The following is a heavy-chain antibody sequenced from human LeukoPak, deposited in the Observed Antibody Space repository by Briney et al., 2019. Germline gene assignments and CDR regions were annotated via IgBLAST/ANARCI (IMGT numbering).Heavy chain of an antibody. D-gene: IGHD6-13*01. J-gene: IGHJ4*02. CDR2: ISSSSSYI. CDR3: ARDLEQQLVSDFDY. Sequence: SGGSLRLSCAASGFTFSSYSMNWVRQAPGKGLEWVSSISSSSSYIYYADSVKGRFTISRDNAKNSLYLQMNSLRAEDTAVYYCARDLEQQLVSDFDYWGQGTLVTVPS. V-gene: IGHV3-21*01. CDR1: GFTFSSYS.